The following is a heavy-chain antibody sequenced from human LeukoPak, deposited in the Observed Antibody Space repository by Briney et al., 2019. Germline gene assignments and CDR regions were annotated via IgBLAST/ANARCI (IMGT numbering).Heavy chain of an antibody. V-gene: IGHV3-23*01. CDR2: ISGSGGST. D-gene: IGHD2-21*02. J-gene: IGHJ4*02. Sequence: GGSLRLSCAASGFTFSSYAMSWVRKAPGKGLEWVSAISGSGGSTYYADSVKGRFTISRDNSKNTLYLQMNSLRAEDTAVYYCAKSKGHIVVVTAIPAPGDYWGQGTLVTVSS. CDR1: GFTFSSYA. CDR3: AKSKGHIVVVTAIPAPGDY.